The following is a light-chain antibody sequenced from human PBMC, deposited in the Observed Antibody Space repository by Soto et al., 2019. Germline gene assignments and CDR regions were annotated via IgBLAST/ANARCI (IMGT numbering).Light chain of an antibody. V-gene: IGKV3-20*01. CDR2: DAS. Sequence: ETVLTQSPGILSLSPGERATLSCRASQSATSRDLAWYQQKPGQAPRLLIYDASSRATGIPDRFSGSGSGADFTLTISRLEPEDFAVYYCQHYGSSRTFGQGTKVDIK. CDR1: QSATSRD. J-gene: IGKJ1*01. CDR3: QHYGSSRT.